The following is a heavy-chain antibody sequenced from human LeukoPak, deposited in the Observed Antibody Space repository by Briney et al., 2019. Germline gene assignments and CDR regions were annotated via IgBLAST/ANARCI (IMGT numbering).Heavy chain of an antibody. D-gene: IGHD6-19*01. V-gene: IGHV3-23*01. CDR2: ISGSGGST. CDR3: AKDKYSSGWSSFDY. CDR1: GFTFSSYA. J-gene: IGHJ4*02. Sequence: GGSLRLSCAASGFTFSSYAMSWVRQAPGKGLEWVPAISGSGGSTYYADSVKGRFTISRDNSKNTLYLQMNSLRAEDTAVYYCAKDKYSSGWSSFDYWGQGTLVTVSS.